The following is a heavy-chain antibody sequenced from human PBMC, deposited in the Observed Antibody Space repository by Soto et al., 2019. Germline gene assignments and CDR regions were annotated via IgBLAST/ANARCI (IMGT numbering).Heavy chain of an antibody. V-gene: IGHV4-31*03. CDR1: GGSISSGGYY. CDR3: ARLDPSLSKYYYVMDV. J-gene: IGHJ6*02. Sequence: PSETLSLTCTVSGGSISSGGYYWSWIRQHPGKGLEWIGYIFYSGTTYYNPSLKSRATIFVDTSKNQFSLKVSSVTAADMAVYYCARLDPSLSKYYYVMDVWGQGTSVTVSS. CDR2: IFYSGTT. D-gene: IGHD3-16*02.